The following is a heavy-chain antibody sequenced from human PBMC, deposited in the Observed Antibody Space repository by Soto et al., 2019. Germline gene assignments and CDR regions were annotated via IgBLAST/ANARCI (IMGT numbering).Heavy chain of an antibody. CDR2: INAHNGNT. D-gene: IGHD6-13*01. J-gene: IGHJ4*01. V-gene: IGHV1-18*01. CDR1: GYTFTSDG. Sequence: GASVKVSCKASGYTFTSDGITWVRQAPGQGLEWLGWINAHNGNTNYEQKLQDRLTLTADTSTTTAYMELRNLRSDDTAVYYCARFRAGAAFESWGHGTLVTVSS. CDR3: ARFRAGAAFES.